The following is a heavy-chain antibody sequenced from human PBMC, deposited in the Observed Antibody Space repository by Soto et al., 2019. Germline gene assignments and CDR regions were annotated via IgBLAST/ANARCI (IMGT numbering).Heavy chain of an antibody. CDR2: ISYDGSNK. V-gene: IGHV3-30*18. CDR1: GFTFSSYG. CDR3: AKTNYYDSSGYYGPLHGMDV. J-gene: IGHJ6*02. D-gene: IGHD3-22*01. Sequence: AGGSLRLSCAASGFTFSSYGMHWVRQARGKGLEWVAVISYDGSNKYYADSVKGRFTISRDNSKNTLYLQMNSLRAEDTAVYYCAKTNYYDSSGYYGPLHGMDVWGQGTTVTVSS.